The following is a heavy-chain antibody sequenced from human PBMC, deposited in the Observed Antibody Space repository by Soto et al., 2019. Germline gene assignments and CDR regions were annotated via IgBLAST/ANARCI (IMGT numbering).Heavy chain of an antibody. Sequence: QVQLVQSGAEVKKPGSSVKVSCKASGGTFSSYAISWVRQAPGQGLEWMGGIIPIFGTANYAQKFQGRVTITADASTSTAYMELSSLRSEYTAVYYCASFSAVAGTTSRLFDYWGQGTLVTVSS. V-gene: IGHV1-69*01. CDR1: GGTFSSYA. D-gene: IGHD6-19*01. CDR3: ASFSAVAGTTSRLFDY. CDR2: IIPIFGTA. J-gene: IGHJ4*02.